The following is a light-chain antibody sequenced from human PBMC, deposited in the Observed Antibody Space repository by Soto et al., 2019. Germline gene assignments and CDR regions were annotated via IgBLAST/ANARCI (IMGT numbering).Light chain of an antibody. CDR3: AAWDDSLNGRV. V-gene: IGLV1-44*01. CDR2: SNN. Sequence: QAVVTQPPSASGTPGQRVTISCSGSSSNIGSNTVNWYQLLPGTAPKLLIYSNNQRPSGVPDRFSGSKSGTSASLAISGLQAEDEADYYCAAWDDSLNGRVFGGGTKLTVL. CDR1: SSNIGSNT. J-gene: IGLJ3*02.